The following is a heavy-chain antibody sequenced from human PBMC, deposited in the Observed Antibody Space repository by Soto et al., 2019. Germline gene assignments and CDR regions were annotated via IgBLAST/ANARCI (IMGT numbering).Heavy chain of an antibody. CDR3: ARGERITIFGVVTAHKRFDY. V-gene: IGHV1-3*01. J-gene: IGHJ4*02. Sequence: QVQLVQSGAEVKKPGASVKVSCKASGYTFTSYAMHWVRQAPGQRLEWMGWINVGNGNTKYSQKLQGRVTITSDKSASTAYTEQSSLRSEDTAVYYCARGERITIFGVVTAHKRFDYWGQGTLVTVCS. CDR1: GYTFTSYA. CDR2: INVGNGNT. D-gene: IGHD3-3*01.